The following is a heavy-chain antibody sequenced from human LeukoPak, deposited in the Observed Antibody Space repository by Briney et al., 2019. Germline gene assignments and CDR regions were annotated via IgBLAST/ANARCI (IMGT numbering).Heavy chain of an antibody. Sequence: SETLSLICTVSGGSISSYYWSWIRQPAGKGLEWIGRIYTSGSTNYNPSLKSRVTISVGTSKNQFSLKLSSVTAADTAMYYCARENSSGWGGAFDIWGQGTMVTVSS. D-gene: IGHD6-19*01. J-gene: IGHJ3*02. V-gene: IGHV4-4*07. CDR3: ARENSSGWGGAFDI. CDR1: GGSISSYY. CDR2: IYTSGST.